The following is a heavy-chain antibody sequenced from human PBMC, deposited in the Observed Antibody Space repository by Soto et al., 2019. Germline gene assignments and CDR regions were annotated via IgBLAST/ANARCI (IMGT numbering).Heavy chain of an antibody. Sequence: ASMKVSCKASGYTFTSYDINWVRQATGQGLEWMGWMNPNSGNTGYAQKFQGRVTMTTYTSTSTAYMELRSLRSDDTAVYYCARTDSRPQDFDYWGQGTLVTVSS. CDR1: GYTFTSYD. D-gene: IGHD6-13*01. CDR3: ARTDSRPQDFDY. CDR2: MNPNSGNT. J-gene: IGHJ4*02. V-gene: IGHV1-8*01.